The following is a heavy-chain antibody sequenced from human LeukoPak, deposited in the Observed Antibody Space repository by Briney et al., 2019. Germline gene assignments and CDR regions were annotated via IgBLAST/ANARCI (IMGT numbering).Heavy chain of an antibody. CDR1: GFTFSNFG. D-gene: IGHD6-13*01. V-gene: IGHV3-23*01. Sequence: PGGSLRLSCAASGFTFSNFGMSWVRQAPGKGLEGVSALSGSGTSTYYADSVKGRFTISRDNARNSLYLQMNSLRAEDTAVYYCAPLTASQQLGSRWGFDYWGQGTLVTVSS. CDR3: APLTASQQLGSRWGFDY. J-gene: IGHJ4*02. CDR2: LSGSGTST.